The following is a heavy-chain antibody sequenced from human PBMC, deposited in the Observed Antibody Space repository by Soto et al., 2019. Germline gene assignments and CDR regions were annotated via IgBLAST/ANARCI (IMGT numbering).Heavy chain of an antibody. CDR1: VGSISSGGYY. V-gene: IGHV4-31*03. CDR3: ARVRGGGPFDD. CDR2: IYYSGST. J-gene: IGHJ4*02. Sequence: SETLCLTCTFSVGSISSGGYYWSWIRQHPGKGLEWIGYIYYSGSTYYNPSLKSRVTISVDTSKNHFSLKLTSVTAADTALYYCARVRGGGPFDDWGQGTMVTVSS. D-gene: IGHD1-26*01.